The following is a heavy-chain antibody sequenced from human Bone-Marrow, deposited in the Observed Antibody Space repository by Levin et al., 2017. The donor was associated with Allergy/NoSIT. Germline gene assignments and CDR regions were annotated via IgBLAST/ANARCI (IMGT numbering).Heavy chain of an antibody. D-gene: IGHD5-12*01. Sequence: QSGGSLRLSCFASGFSFNLYGMNWVRQAPGKGLEWVSAISGSGGTTYYAGSVKGRFTISRDKSENTLYLQMNSLRADDTAVYYCAKGKSPVATRAMDVWGKGTTVAVSS. CDR1: GFSFNLYG. CDR3: AKGKSPVATRAMDV. J-gene: IGHJ6*03. CDR2: ISGSGGTT. V-gene: IGHV3-23*01.